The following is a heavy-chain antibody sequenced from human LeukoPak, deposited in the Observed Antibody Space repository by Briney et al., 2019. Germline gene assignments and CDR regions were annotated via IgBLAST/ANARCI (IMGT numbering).Heavy chain of an antibody. D-gene: IGHD3-9*01. CDR1: AGTFSIYA. Sequence: SVKVSCKASAGTFSIYAISWVRQAPGQWLEWMGGIIPIFGTANYAQKFQGRVTITADKSTSTAYMELSRLRSEDTAVYYCARGDILTGYRYYFDYWGQGTLVTVSS. CDR2: IIPIFGTA. CDR3: ARGDILTGYRYYFDY. V-gene: IGHV1-69*06. J-gene: IGHJ4*02.